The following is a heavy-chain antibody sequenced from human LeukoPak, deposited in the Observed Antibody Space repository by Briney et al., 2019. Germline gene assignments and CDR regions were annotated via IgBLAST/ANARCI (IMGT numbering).Heavy chain of an antibody. CDR1: GFTFSGYW. CDR3: ARSGYSNGYDY. Sequence: GGSLRLSCAASGFTFSGYWMHWVHQVPGKGLMGVSRISFDGSTTTYADSVKGRFTISRDNAKNTLYLQMNSLTAEDTAVYYCARSGYSNGYDYWGQGTLVTVSS. V-gene: IGHV3-74*01. CDR2: ISFDGSTT. D-gene: IGHD6-19*01. J-gene: IGHJ4*02.